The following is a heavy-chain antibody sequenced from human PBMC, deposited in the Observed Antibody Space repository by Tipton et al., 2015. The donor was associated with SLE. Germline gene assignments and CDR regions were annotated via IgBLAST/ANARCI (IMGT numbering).Heavy chain of an antibody. CDR2: VSPSGGT. CDR1: GGSLHNHF. Sequence: TLSLTCTVSGGSLHNHFFSWIRQSAGKGLGWIGRVSPSGGTNYNPSLNSRVTMSVDTSKNQFSLTLSPVTAADPAVYYCARYDFWSAYAFEIWGQGTMVTVSS. J-gene: IGHJ3*02. D-gene: IGHD3-3*01. CDR3: ARYDFWSAYAFEI. V-gene: IGHV4-59*10.